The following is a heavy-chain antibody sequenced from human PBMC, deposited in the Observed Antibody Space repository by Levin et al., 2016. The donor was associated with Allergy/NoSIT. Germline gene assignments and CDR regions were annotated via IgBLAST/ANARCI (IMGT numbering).Heavy chain of an antibody. CDR2: ISGSGTAT. J-gene: IGHJ4*02. CDR3: AKESISDTNGWHGEDYFDF. D-gene: IGHD6-19*01. Sequence: GESLKISCVASGFTFSSFAMNWVRQAPGKGPEWVSGISGSGTATNDADSVKGRFTISRDNSKNTLYLQMDSLRADDTAIYYCAKESISDTNGWHGEDYFDFWGQGTLVTVSS. CDR1: GFTFSSFA. V-gene: IGHV3-23*01.